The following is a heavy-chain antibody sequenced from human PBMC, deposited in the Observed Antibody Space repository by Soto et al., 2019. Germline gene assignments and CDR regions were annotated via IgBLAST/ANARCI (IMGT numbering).Heavy chain of an antibody. J-gene: IGHJ3*02. Sequence: QVQLQESGPGLVKPSQTLSLTCTVSGGSISSGDYYWSWIRQPPGKGLEWIGYIYYSGSTYYNPSLQSRGTISVATSKNQFSLKLSSVTAADTAVYYCARRGGYDYVWGSYRYSAFDIWGQGTMVTVSS. CDR3: ARRGGYDYVWGSYRYSAFDI. D-gene: IGHD3-16*02. CDR2: IYYSGST. V-gene: IGHV4-30-4*01. CDR1: GGSISSGDYY.